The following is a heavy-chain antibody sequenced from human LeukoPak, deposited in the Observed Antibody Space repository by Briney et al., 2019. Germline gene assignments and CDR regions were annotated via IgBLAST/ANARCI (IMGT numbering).Heavy chain of an antibody. CDR1: GFTFSSYA. V-gene: IGHV3-30-3*01. D-gene: IGHD3-22*01. CDR3: ARGTYYYDSSGYYSIDY. Sequence: AGGSLRLSCAASGFTFSSYAMHWVRQAPGKGLEWVAVISYDGSNKYYADSVKGRFTISRDNSKNRLYLQMNSLRAKAPAVYYCARGTYYYDSSGYYSIDYWGQGTLVTVSS. J-gene: IGHJ4*02. CDR2: ISYDGSNK.